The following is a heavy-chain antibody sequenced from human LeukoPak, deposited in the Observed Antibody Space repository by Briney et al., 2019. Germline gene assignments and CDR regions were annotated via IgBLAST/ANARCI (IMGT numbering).Heavy chain of an antibody. D-gene: IGHD1-26*01. V-gene: IGHV4-39*01. CDR3: ARHWYSVSVHGGNRFDP. Sequence: SETLSLTCTVSGGSISSSSYYWGWIRQPPGKGLEWIGSIFYSGTTYYNPSLKSRVTISVDTSKNQFSQKLRSVTAADTAMYYCARHWYSVSVHGGNRFDPWGQGTLVTVSS. CDR1: GGSISSSSYY. CDR2: IFYSGTT. J-gene: IGHJ5*02.